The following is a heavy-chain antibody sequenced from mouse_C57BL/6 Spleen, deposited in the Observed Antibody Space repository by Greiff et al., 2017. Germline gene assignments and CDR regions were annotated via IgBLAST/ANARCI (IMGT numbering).Heavy chain of an antibody. CDR3: ARVLITTVVATDAMDY. J-gene: IGHJ4*01. CDR1: GFTFSDYG. D-gene: IGHD1-1*01. V-gene: IGHV5-17*01. CDR2: ISSGSSTI. Sequence: EVQLVESGGGLVKPGGSLKLSCAASGFTFSDYGMHWVRQAPEKGLEWVAYISSGSSTIYYADTVKGRFTISRDNAKSTLFLQMTSLRSEDTAMYYCARVLITTVVATDAMDYWGQGTSVTVSS.